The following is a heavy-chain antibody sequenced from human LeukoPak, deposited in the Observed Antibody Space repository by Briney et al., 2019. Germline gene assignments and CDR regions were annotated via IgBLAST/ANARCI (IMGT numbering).Heavy chain of an antibody. CDR3: ARDQWSIAVAGTDWFDP. CDR1: GYTFTGYY. D-gene: IGHD6-19*01. V-gene: IGHV1-2*02. J-gene: IGHJ5*02. Sequence: ASVKVSCKASGYTFTGYYMHRVRQAPGQGLEWMGWINPNSGGTNYAQKFQGRVTMTRDTSISTAYMELSRLRSDDTAVYYCARDQWSIAVAGTDWFDPWGQGTLVTVSS. CDR2: INPNSGGT.